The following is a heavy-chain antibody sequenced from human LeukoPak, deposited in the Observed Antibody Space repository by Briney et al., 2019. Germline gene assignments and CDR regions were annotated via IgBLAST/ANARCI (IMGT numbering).Heavy chain of an antibody. Sequence: PGGSLRLSCAASGFTFSDYYMSWIRQAPGKGLKWVSYISSSSSYTNYADSVKGRFTISRDNAKNSLYLQMNSLRAEDTAVYYCAREVDTAMVPSIGDDYWGQGTLVTVSS. J-gene: IGHJ4*02. CDR1: GFTFSDYY. D-gene: IGHD5-18*01. CDR3: AREVDTAMVPSIGDDY. CDR2: ISSSSSYT. V-gene: IGHV3-11*06.